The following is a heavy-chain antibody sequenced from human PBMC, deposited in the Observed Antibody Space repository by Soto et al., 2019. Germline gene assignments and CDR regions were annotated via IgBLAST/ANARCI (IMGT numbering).Heavy chain of an antibody. V-gene: IGHV3-30-3*01. CDR2: ISYDGSNK. J-gene: IGHJ4*02. CDR3: AREWTYYYGSGSYSSFDY. Sequence: QVQLVESGGGVVQPGRSLRLSCAASGFTFSSYAMHWVRQAPGKGLEWVAVISYDGSNKYYADSVKGRFTISRDNSKNTLYLQMNSLRAEDTAVYYCAREWTYYYGSGSYSSFDYWGQGTLVTVSS. D-gene: IGHD3-10*01. CDR1: GFTFSSYA.